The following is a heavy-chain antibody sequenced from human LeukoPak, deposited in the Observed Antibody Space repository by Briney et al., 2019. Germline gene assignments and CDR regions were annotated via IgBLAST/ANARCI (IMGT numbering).Heavy chain of an antibody. CDR3: ARARSSSWYFDY. Sequence: SETLSLTCAVSGGSISSGGYSWSWIRQPPGKGLEWIGYIYHSGSTYYNPSLKSRVTISVDRSKNQFSLKLSSVTAADTAVYYCARARSSSWYFDYWGQGTLVTVSS. D-gene: IGHD6-13*01. CDR2: IYHSGST. CDR1: GGSISSGGYS. J-gene: IGHJ4*02. V-gene: IGHV4-30-2*01.